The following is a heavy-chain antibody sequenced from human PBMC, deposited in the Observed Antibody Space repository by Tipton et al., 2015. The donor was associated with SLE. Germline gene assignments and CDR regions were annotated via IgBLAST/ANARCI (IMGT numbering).Heavy chain of an antibody. CDR3: ASVVVVPVAKLEWFDP. CDR2: IYYTGGT. J-gene: IGHJ5*02. CDR1: GGSVSSSDYY. V-gene: IGHV4-39*07. D-gene: IGHD2-2*01. Sequence: PGLVKPSETLSLTCSVSGGSVSSSDYYWGWIRQPPGKGLEWIGSIYYTGGTYYNPSLQSRVTMSVDTSKNQFSPKLTSVTAADTAVYYCASVVVVPVAKLEWFDPWGQGTLVTVSS.